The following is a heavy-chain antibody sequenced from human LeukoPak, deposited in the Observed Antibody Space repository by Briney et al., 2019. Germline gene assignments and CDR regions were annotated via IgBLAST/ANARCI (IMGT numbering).Heavy chain of an antibody. D-gene: IGHD2-15*01. Sequence: ASVKVSCKASGYTFTSYYMHWVRQAPGQGLEWMGWINTNTGNPTYAQGFTGRFVFSLDTSVSTAYLQISSLKAEDTAVYYCAREIVYYCSGGSCQDYWGQGTLVTVSS. CDR3: AREIVYYCSGGSCQDY. CDR1: GYTFTSYY. V-gene: IGHV7-4-1*02. J-gene: IGHJ4*02. CDR2: INTNTGNP.